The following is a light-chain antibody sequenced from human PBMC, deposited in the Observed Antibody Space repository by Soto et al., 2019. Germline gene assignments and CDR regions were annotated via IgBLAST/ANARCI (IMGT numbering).Light chain of an antibody. CDR1: NSDIGLFSL. CDR2: EVS. CDR3: CSYAGSRTWV. V-gene: IGLV2-23*02. Sequence: QSSPIQPASVSGSTGQSITISCTGTNSDIGLFSLVSWYQQYPDKAPKLILYEVSKWPSGIPHRFSGSKSGNTASLTISGLQAEDEADYYCCSYAGSRTWVFGGGTKLTVL. J-gene: IGLJ3*02.